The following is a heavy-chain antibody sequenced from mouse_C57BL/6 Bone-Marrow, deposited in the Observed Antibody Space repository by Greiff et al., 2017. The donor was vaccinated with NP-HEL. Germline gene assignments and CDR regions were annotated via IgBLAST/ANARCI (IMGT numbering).Heavy chain of an antibody. CDR2: IDPETGGT. D-gene: IGHD1-1*01. CDR1: GYTFTDYE. CDR3: TRRITTGNYFDY. V-gene: IGHV1-15*01. Sequence: QVQLQQSGAELVRPGASVTLSCKASGYTFTDYEMHWVKQTPVHGLEWIGAIDPETGGTAYNQKFKGKAILTADKSSSTAYMELRSLTSEDSAVYYCTRRITTGNYFDYWGQGTTLTVSS. J-gene: IGHJ2*01.